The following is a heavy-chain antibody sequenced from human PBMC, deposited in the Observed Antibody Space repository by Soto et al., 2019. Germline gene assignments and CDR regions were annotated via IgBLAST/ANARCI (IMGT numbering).Heavy chain of an antibody. D-gene: IGHD3-22*01. CDR1: GFTFSSYW. CDR3: ARDGRNYYDSSGYYYSFDY. V-gene: IGHV3-74*01. J-gene: IGHJ4*02. Sequence: GGSLRLSCAASGFTFSSYWMHWVRQAPGKGLVWVSRINSDGSSTSYADSVKGRFTISRDNAKNTLYLQMNSLRAEDTAVYYCARDGRNYYDSSGYYYSFDYWGQGTLVTVSS. CDR2: INSDGSST.